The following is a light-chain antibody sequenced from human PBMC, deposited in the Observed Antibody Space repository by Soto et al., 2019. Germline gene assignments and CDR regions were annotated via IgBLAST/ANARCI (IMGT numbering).Light chain of an antibody. CDR3: QQLNYWPRIT. CDR2: SAF. J-gene: IGKJ5*01. V-gene: IGKV3-15*01. Sequence: EIVLTQSPATLSLSPGERATLSCRASQSISNNLAWYQQKPGQAPRLVIYSAFTRATGIPARFSGSGSGTEFTLTISSLQSEDFAVYYCQQLNYWPRITFGQGTRLEIK. CDR1: QSISNN.